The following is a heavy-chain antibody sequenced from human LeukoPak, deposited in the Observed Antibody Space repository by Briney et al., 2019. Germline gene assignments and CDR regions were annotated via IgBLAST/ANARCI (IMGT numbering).Heavy chain of an antibody. CDR2: IWYDGSNK. Sequence: PGRSLRLSCAASGFTFSSYGMHWVRQAPGKGLEWVAVIWYDGSNKYYADSVKGRFTISRDNSKNTLYLQMNSLRAEDTAVYNCAKPKDGDSDAFDIWGQGTMVTVSS. J-gene: IGHJ3*02. CDR3: AKPKDGDSDAFDI. V-gene: IGHV3-33*06. D-gene: IGHD4-17*01. CDR1: GFTFSSYG.